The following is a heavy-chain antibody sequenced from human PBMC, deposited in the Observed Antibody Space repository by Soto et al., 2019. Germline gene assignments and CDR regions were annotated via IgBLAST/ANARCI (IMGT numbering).Heavy chain of an antibody. CDR2: ISGSGGST. CDR1: GFTFSSYA. J-gene: IGHJ3*02. Sequence: GGSLRLSCAASGFTFSSYAMSWVRQAPGKGLEWVTAISGSGGSTYYADSVKGRFTISRDNSKNTLYLQMNSLRAEDTAVYYCAKSQKLPSDAFDIWGQGTMVTVSS. CDR3: AKSQKLPSDAFDI. V-gene: IGHV3-23*01. D-gene: IGHD3-10*01.